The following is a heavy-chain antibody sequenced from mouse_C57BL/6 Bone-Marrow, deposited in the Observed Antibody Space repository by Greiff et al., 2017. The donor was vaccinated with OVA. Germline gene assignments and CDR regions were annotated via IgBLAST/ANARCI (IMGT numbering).Heavy chain of an antibody. Sequence: EVQGVESGPVLVKPGASVKMSCKASGYTFTDYYMNWVKQSHGKSLEWIGVINPYNGGTSYNQKFKGKATLTVDKSSSTAYMELNSLTSEDSAVYYCARGGDYPWFAYWGQGTLVTVSA. CDR3: ARGGDYPWFAY. CDR2: INPYNGGT. D-gene: IGHD2-4*01. V-gene: IGHV1-19*01. J-gene: IGHJ3*01. CDR1: GYTFTDYY.